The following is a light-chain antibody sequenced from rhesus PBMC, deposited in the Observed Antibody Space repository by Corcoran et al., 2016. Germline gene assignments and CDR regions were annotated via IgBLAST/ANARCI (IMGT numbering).Light chain of an antibody. J-gene: IGKJ1*01. V-gene: IGKV1-33*02. Sequence: DIQMSQSPSSLSASVGDKVTIPCRASQGISNALAWYQQKPGKAPKPLIYAASSLESGVPSRFSGRRSGTDFTLTISRLQPEDFATYYCQQGYSTPRTFVQGTKVEIK. CDR1: QGISNA. CDR2: AAS. CDR3: QQGYSTPRT.